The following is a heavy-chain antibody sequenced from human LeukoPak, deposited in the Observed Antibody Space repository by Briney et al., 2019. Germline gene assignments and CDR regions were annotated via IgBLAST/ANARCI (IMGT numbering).Heavy chain of an antibody. CDR3: TRVEGSSWLYYYYGMDV. Sequence: GVLRLSCTASGFTFGDYAMSWFRQAPGKGLEWVGFIRSKAYGGTTEYAASVKGRFTISRDDSKSIAYLQMNSLKTEDTAVYYCTRVEGSSWLYYYYGMDVWGQGTTVTVSS. CDR1: GFTFGDYA. CDR2: IRSKAYGGTT. D-gene: IGHD6-13*01. J-gene: IGHJ6*02. V-gene: IGHV3-49*03.